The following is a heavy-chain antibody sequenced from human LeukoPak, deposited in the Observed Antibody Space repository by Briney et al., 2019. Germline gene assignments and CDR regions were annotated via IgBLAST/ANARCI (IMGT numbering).Heavy chain of an antibody. Sequence: GGSLRLSCAASGFTFSSYSMNWVRQAPGKGLEWVSCITSSGSTIYYADSVKGRFTISRDNAKKSLYLQMNSLRAEDTAVYYCVREDFWSGYSNYFDYWGQGTLVTVSS. CDR3: VREDFWSGYSNYFDY. CDR1: GFTFSSYS. J-gene: IGHJ4*02. V-gene: IGHV3-48*04. CDR2: ITSSGSTI. D-gene: IGHD3-3*01.